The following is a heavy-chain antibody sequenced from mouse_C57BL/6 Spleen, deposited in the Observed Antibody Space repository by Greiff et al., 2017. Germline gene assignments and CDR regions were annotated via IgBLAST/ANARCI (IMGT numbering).Heavy chain of an antibody. Sequence: QVQLKQPGAELVKPGASVKLSCKASGYTFTSYWMHWVKQRPGRGLEWIGRIDPNSGGTKYNDKFKSKATLTVDKPSSTAYMQLSSLTSEDSAVYYCASDRGDYVVYAYWGHGALVSVAA. CDR1: GYTFTSYW. CDR2: IDPNSGGT. CDR3: ASDRGDYVVYAY. D-gene: IGHD2-4*01. J-gene: IGHJ3*01. V-gene: IGHV1-62-3*01.